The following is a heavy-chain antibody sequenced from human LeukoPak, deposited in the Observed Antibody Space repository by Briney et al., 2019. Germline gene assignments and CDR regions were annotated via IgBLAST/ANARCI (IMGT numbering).Heavy chain of an antibody. D-gene: IGHD2-2*01. CDR3: AKRYCSSASCYWVAFDI. CDR2: ISGGNDNT. Sequence: GGSLRLSCAASGFTFRNYAMSWVRQDPGKGLEWVSAISGGNDNTYYADSVKGRFTISRDNSKNTMYLQMNSLRAEDTAIYYCAKRYCSSASCYWVAFDIWGQGTMVTVSS. V-gene: IGHV3-23*01. CDR1: GFTFRNYA. J-gene: IGHJ3*02.